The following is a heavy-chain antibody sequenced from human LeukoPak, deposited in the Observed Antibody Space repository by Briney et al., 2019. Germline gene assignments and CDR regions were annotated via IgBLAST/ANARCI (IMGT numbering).Heavy chain of an antibody. CDR2: ISYDGSNK. J-gene: IGHJ4*02. Sequence: GGSLRLSCAASGFTFSSYAMLWVRQAPGKGLEWVAVISYDGSNKYYADSVKGRFTISRDNSRNTLYLQMNSLRAEDTAFYYCARVPGYDSSGYFDYWGQGTLVTVSS. CDR1: GFTFSSYA. D-gene: IGHD3-22*01. CDR3: ARVPGYDSSGYFDY. V-gene: IGHV3-30*04.